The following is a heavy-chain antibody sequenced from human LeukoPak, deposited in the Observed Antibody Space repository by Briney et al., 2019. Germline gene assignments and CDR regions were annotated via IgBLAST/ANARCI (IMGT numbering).Heavy chain of an antibody. Sequence: MPSETLSLTCTVSGGSISSSSYYWGWIRQPPGKGLEWIGSIYYSGSTYYNPSLKSRVTISVDTSKNQFSLKLSSVTAAVTAVYYCARYYYDSSGYYPPYMDVWGKGTTVTVSS. V-gene: IGHV4-39*01. CDR1: GGSISSSSYY. J-gene: IGHJ6*03. CDR2: IYYSGST. D-gene: IGHD3-22*01. CDR3: ARYYYDSSGYYPPYMDV.